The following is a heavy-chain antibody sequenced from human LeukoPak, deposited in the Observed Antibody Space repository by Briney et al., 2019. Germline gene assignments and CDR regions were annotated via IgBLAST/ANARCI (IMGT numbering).Heavy chain of an antibody. J-gene: IGHJ5*02. CDR2: INQDGSEK. CDR1: GFTFSTYW. CDR3: ARKMYYHDTSDNGWFDP. D-gene: IGHD3-22*01. V-gene: IGHV3-7*01. Sequence: PGGSLRLSCAASGFTFSTYWMSWVRQAPGKGLEWVATINQDGSEKYSVDSVKGRFTISRDNAKNSLSLQMTSLRAEDTAVYYCARKMYYHDTSDNGWFDPWGQGTLVTVSS.